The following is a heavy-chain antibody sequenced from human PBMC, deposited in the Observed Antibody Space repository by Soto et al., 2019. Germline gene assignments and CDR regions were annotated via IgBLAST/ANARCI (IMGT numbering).Heavy chain of an antibody. V-gene: IGHV3-23*01. CDR3: AKADSSSWFRGWFDP. Sequence: PGGSLRLSCAASGFTFSSYAMNWVRQAPGKGLEWVSAITGSGGSTYYADTVKGRFTISRDNSKNTLYLQMNSLRAGDTAVYYCAKADSSSWFRGWFDPWGQGTLVTVSS. CDR2: ITGSGGST. D-gene: IGHD6-13*01. J-gene: IGHJ5*02. CDR1: GFTFSSYA.